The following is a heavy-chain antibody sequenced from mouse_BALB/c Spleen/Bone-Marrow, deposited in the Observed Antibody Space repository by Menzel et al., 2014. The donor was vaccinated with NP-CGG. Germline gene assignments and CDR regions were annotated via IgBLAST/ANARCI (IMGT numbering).Heavy chain of an antibody. CDR1: GFTFTDYY. D-gene: IGHD2-3*01. J-gene: IGHJ1*01. CDR3: ARDMCDGLRWYFDV. CDR2: IRNKANGYTT. Sequence: EVKLMESGGGLVQPGGSLRLSCATSGFTFTDYYMSWVRQPPGKALEWLGFIRNKANGYTTDYSASVKVRFTIARDNSQSILYLQMNTLRAEDSATYYCARDMCDGLRWYFDVWGAGTTVTVSS. V-gene: IGHV7-3*02.